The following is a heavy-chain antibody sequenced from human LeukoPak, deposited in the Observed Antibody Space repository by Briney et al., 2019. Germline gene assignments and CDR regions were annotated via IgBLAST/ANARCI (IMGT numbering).Heavy chain of an antibody. CDR3: ARIHRYCSGGACYVLDN. D-gene: IGHD2-15*01. V-gene: IGHV4-59*02. CDR2: VYYSGSA. J-gene: IGHJ4*02. CDR1: GGSVSGYY. Sequence: SETLSLTCVVSGGSVSGYYWGWIRQPPGRGLEWIGYVYYSGSANYNPSFKSRITISVDTSRNQFSLQLSSVTAADTAVYYCARIHRYCSGGACYVLDNWGQGTLVAVSS.